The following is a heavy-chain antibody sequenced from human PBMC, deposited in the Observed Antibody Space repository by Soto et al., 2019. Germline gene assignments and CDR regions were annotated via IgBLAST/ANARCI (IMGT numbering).Heavy chain of an antibody. D-gene: IGHD1-1*01. Sequence: GGSLRLSFSASGFTFRHYAIRRVRQAPGKGLEYVSVISDTGGNTFYADSVEGRFTVSRDNSKKTLYLQLRSLRRGDTAGYYCVKDPAVVSPWEINWNDEDCFSDHFGLGVRGRGTT. J-gene: IGHJ6*02. V-gene: IGHV3-64D*09. CDR1: GFTFRHYA. CDR3: VKDPAVVSPWEINWNDEDCFSDHFGLGV. CDR2: ISDTGGNT.